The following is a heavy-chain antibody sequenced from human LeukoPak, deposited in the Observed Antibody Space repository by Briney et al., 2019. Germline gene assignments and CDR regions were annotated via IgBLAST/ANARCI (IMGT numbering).Heavy chain of an antibody. CDR2: INSDGSST. V-gene: IGHV3-74*01. J-gene: IGHJ4*02. D-gene: IGHD5-18*01. CDR1: GFTFSSYW. CDR3: ARGASTAVIY. Sequence: TGGSLRLSCAASGFTFSSYWMHWVRHAPGKGLGWVSRINSDGSSTSYADSVKGRFTISRDNAKNTLYLQMNSLRAEDTAVYYCARGASTAVIYWGQGTLVTVSS.